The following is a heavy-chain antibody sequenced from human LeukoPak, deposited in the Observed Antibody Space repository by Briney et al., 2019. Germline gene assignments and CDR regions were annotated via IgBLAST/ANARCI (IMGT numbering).Heavy chain of an antibody. CDR1: AFSLSTSGVG. J-gene: IGHJ4*02. CDR3: AHSLEEPCFDY. V-gene: IGHV2-5*02. D-gene: IGHD1-14*01. CDR2: IYWDDNK. Sequence: SGPTLVNPTQTLTLTCTFSAFSLSTSGVGVGWIRQPPGKALEWLALIYWDDNKRYSPSLKSRLTITKDTSKNQLVLTMTNMDPVATATYYCAHSLEEPCFDYWGQGTMVTVSS.